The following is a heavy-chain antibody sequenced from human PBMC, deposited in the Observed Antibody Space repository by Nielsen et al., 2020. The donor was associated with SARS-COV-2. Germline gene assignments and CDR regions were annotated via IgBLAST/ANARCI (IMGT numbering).Heavy chain of an antibody. CDR2: INPHSGGT. CDR1: GYTFIGYY. D-gene: IGHD6-19*01. V-gene: IGHV1-2*06. Sequence: ASVKVSCKASGYTFIGYYLHWVRQAPGHGLEWMGRINPHSGGTNYAQKFQGRVTMTRDTSITTAFMELRRLKSDDTAVYYCAREERSSGWNYYWGQGTLVTVSP. J-gene: IGHJ4*02. CDR3: AREERSSGWNYY.